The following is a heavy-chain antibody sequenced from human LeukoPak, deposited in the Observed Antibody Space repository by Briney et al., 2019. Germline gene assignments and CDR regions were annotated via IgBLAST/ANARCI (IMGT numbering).Heavy chain of an antibody. J-gene: IGHJ4*02. CDR2: IDSRSAYL. V-gene: IGHV3-21*01. CDR1: GFILSTYS. Sequence: GGSLRLSCAASGFILSTYSMNWVRQAPGKGLEWVSSIDSRSAYLIYADSVKGRFTISRDDAKNSLYLQMNNLEAEDTAVYYCARFETLNRGPSEFWGQGTLVTVSS. CDR3: ARFETLNRGPSEF. D-gene: IGHD6-25*01.